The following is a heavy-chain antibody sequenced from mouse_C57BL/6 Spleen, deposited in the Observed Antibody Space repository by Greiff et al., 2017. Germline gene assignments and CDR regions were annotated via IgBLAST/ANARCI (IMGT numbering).Heavy chain of an antibody. D-gene: IGHD1-1*01. CDR3: AKVYYGSSYPYAMDY. J-gene: IGHJ4*01. V-gene: IGHV3-6*01. CDR1: GYSITSGYY. Sequence: VQLQQPGPGLVKPSQSLSLTCSVTGYSITSGYYWNWIRQFPGNKLEWMGYISYDGSNNYNPSLKNRISITRDTSKNQFFLKLNSVTTEDTATYYCAKVYYGSSYPYAMDYCGQGTSVTVSS. CDR2: ISYDGSN.